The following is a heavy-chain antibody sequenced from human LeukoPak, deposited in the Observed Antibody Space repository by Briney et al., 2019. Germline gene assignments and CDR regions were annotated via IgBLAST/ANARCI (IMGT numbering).Heavy chain of an antibody. J-gene: IGHJ5*02. CDR1: GGSIGSSSYC. CDR3: ARDCDSGGFYNGIHH. V-gene: IGHV4-39*07. D-gene: IGHD3-22*01. CDR2: ICSSGTT. Sequence: SETLSLTCTVSGGSIGSSSYCWGWIRQPPGKGLEWIGSICSSGTTYYSPSLKSRVSVSADTSKNLFFLNLASVTAADAAVYFCARDCDSGGFYNGIHHWGQGTL.